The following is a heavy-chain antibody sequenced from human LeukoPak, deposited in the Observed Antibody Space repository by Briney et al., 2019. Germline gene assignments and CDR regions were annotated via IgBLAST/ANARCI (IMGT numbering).Heavy chain of an antibody. CDR3: AVWLMDTAMVKDFDY. CDR2: IIPIFGTA. CDR1: GGTFSSYA. J-gene: IGHJ4*02. D-gene: IGHD5-18*01. Sequence: SVKVSCKASGGTFSSYAISWVRQAPGQGLEWMGRIIPIFGTANYAQKFQGRVTITTDQSASTAYMELSSLRSEDTAVYYCAVWLMDTAMVKDFDYWGQGTLVTVSS. V-gene: IGHV1-69*05.